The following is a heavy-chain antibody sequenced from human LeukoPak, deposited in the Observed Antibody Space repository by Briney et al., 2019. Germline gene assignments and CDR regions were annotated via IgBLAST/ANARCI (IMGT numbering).Heavy chain of an antibody. D-gene: IGHD5-18*01. Sequence: GGSLRLFCAASGFTFSSFAIHWVRQAPGKGLEWVAVISYDGSNKYYADSVKGRFTISRDNSKNTLYLQMNSLRAEDAAIYYCAKGRTGFSYGYGIDYWGQGTLVTVSS. J-gene: IGHJ4*02. CDR3: AKGRTGFSYGYGIDY. CDR2: ISYDGSNK. CDR1: GFTFSSFA. V-gene: IGHV3-30*04.